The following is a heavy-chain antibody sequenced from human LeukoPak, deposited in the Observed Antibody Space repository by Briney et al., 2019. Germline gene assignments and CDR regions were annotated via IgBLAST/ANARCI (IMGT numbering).Heavy chain of an antibody. Sequence: ASVKVSCKASGYTFTGYYMHWVRQAPGQGLELMGWINPNSGGTNYAQKFQGRVTMTRDTSISTAYMELSRLRSDDTAVYYCASSMYYYDSSGYLYYWGQGTLVTVSS. J-gene: IGHJ4*02. CDR3: ASSMYYYDSSGYLYY. V-gene: IGHV1-2*02. D-gene: IGHD3-22*01. CDR2: INPNSGGT. CDR1: GYTFTGYY.